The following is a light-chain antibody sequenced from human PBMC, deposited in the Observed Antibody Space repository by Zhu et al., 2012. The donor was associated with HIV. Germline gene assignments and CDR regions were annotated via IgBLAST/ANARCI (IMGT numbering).Light chain of an antibody. J-gene: IGKJ4*01. CDR1: RSVSSF. V-gene: IGKV3-11*01. Sequence: IVLTQSPATLSLSPGERATVSCRASRSVSSFVARYQQKPGQAPRLLIYDASKRATGIPARFSGSGSGTDFTLTISSLEPEDFALYYCQQRSNWPLTFGGGTKVEIK. CDR2: DAS. CDR3: QQRSNWPLT.